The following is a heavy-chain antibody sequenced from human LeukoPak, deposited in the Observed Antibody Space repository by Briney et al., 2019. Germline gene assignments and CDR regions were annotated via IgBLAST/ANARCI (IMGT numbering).Heavy chain of an antibody. CDR2: IDPSDSYT. D-gene: IGHD2-2*01. J-gene: IGHJ4*02. Sequence: GEPLKISCKGSGYSFTSYWISWVRQMPGKGLEWMGRIDPSDSYTNYSPSFQGHVTISADKSISTAYPQWSSLKASDTAMYYCARYCSSTSCPFDYWGQGTLVTVSS. V-gene: IGHV5-10-1*01. CDR1: GYSFTSYW. CDR3: ARYCSSTSCPFDY.